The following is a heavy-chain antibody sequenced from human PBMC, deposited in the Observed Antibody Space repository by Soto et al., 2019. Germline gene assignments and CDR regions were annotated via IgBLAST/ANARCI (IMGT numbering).Heavy chain of an antibody. J-gene: IGHJ4*02. Sequence: QVQLVESGGGVVQPGRSLRLSCGASGFTFSSYGMHWVRQAPGKGLEWVAVIWYDGSNKYYADSVKGRFTISRDNSKNTLYLQMNSLTAEDTAVYYCASEDYGDNTLFDNWGQGTLVTVSS. CDR1: GFTFSSYG. CDR3: ASEDYGDNTLFDN. CDR2: IWYDGSNK. V-gene: IGHV3-33*01. D-gene: IGHD4-17*01.